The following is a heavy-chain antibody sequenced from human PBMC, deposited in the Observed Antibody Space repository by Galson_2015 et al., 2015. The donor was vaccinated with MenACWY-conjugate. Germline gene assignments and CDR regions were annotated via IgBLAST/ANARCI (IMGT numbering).Heavy chain of an antibody. V-gene: IGHV3-48*02. D-gene: IGHD3-16*01. CDR1: GFTFSNHG. CDR3: ATDREDYEHGWVTNRPDYFEY. Sequence: LRLSCAASGFTFSNHGMQWVRQAPGKGLEWVSYITSSSTTIYYADSVKGRFTISRDNAKNSLYLQMNSLRDEDTAVYYCATDREDYEHGWVTNRPDYFEYWGRRHLLTVSS. J-gene: IGHJ4*03. CDR2: ITSSSTTI.